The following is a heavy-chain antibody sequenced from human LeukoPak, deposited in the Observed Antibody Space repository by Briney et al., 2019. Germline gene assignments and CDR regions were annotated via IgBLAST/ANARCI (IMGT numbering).Heavy chain of an antibody. J-gene: IGHJ5*02. CDR3: AQYYYDSSGYYYAWFDP. Sequence: GASVKVSCKASGYTFTSYGISWVRQAPGQGPEWMGWISAYNGNTNYAQKLQGRVTMTTDTSTSTAYMELRSLRSDDTAVYYCAQYYYDSSGYYYAWFDPWGQGTLVTVSS. D-gene: IGHD3-22*01. V-gene: IGHV1-18*01. CDR2: ISAYNGNT. CDR1: GYTFTSYG.